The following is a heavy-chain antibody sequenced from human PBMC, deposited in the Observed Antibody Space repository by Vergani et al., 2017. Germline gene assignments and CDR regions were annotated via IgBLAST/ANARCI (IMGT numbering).Heavy chain of an antibody. CDR3: ARQTITMIVVG. D-gene: IGHD3-22*01. J-gene: IGHJ4*02. V-gene: IGHV4-34*01. CDR2: INHSGST. Sequence: QVQLQQWGAGLLKPSETLSLTCAVSGGSFSGYYWSWIRQPPGKGLEWIGEINHSGSTNYNPSLKSRVTISVDTSKNQFALKLRSVTAADTAVYYCARQTITMIVVGWGQGTLVTVSS. CDR1: GGSFSGYY.